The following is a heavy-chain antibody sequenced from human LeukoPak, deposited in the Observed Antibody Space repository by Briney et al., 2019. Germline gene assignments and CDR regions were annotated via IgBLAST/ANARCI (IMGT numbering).Heavy chain of an antibody. Sequence: ASVKVSCKASGYTFTGYYMHWVRQAPGQGLEWMGIINPSGGSTSYAQKFQGRVTMTRDTSTSTVYMELSSLRSEDTAVYYCAREDESYNWFDPWGQGTLVTVSS. CDR1: GYTFTGYY. V-gene: IGHV1-46*01. CDR2: INPSGGST. CDR3: AREDESYNWFDP. J-gene: IGHJ5*02.